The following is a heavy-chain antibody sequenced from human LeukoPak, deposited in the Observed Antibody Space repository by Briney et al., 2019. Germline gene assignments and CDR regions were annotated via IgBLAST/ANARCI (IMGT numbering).Heavy chain of an antibody. CDR2: IKSKTDGGTT. CDR3: TRDLAF. CDR1: GFTFSNAW. J-gene: IGHJ4*02. Sequence: NSGGSPRLSCAASGFTFSNAWMAWVRQAPGKGLEWVGRIKSKTDGGTTDYAAPVKGRFTISRDDSKNTLYLHMNSLKIEDTAVYYCTRDLAFWGQGTLVIVSS. V-gene: IGHV3-15*01.